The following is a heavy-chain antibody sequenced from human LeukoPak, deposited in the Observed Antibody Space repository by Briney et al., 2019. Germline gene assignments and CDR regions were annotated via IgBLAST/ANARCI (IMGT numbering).Heavy chain of an antibody. CDR1: GYTLTELS. D-gene: IGHD3-3*01. CDR3: ARGVGTIFGVVTFDY. V-gene: IGHV1-24*01. CDR2: FDPEDGET. J-gene: IGHJ4*02. Sequence: ASVKVSCKVSGYTLTELSMHWVRQAPGKGLEWMGGFDPEDGETIYAQKLQGRVTMTTDTSTSTAYMELRSLRSDDTAVYYCARGVGTIFGVVTFDYWGQGTLVTVSS.